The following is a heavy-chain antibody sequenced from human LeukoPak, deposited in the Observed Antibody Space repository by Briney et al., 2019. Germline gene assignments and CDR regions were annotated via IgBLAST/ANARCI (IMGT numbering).Heavy chain of an antibody. D-gene: IGHD1-7*01. J-gene: IGHJ5*02. V-gene: IGHV1-2*02. CDR2: INPNSGGT. CDR3: SRQRLVLITGTTSRLSWFDP. CDR1: GYTFTGYY. Sequence: ASVKVSCKASGYTFTGYYMHWVRQAPGQGLEWMGWINPNSGGTNYAQKFQGRVTMTRDTSLSTAYMEPSRLRSDGPAVYYCSRQRLVLITGTTSRLSWFDPWGQGTLVTVSS.